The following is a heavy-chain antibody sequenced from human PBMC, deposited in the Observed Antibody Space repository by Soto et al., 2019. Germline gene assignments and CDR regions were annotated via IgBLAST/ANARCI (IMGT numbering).Heavy chain of an antibody. D-gene: IGHD5-18*01. Sequence: SETLSLTCTVSGGSISSSSYYWGWIRQPPGKGLEWIGSIYYSGSTYYNPSLKSRVTISVDTSKNQFSLRLSSVTAADTAVYYCARDGGYGLVDYWGQGTLVTVSS. CDR3: ARDGGYGLVDY. CDR1: GGSISSSSYY. J-gene: IGHJ4*02. CDR2: IYYSGST. V-gene: IGHV4-39*02.